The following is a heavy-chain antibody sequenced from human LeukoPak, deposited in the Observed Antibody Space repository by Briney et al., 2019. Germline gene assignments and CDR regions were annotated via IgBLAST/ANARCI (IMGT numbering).Heavy chain of an antibody. J-gene: IGHJ6*03. CDR3: ARSFRGWSYSSKYYYYYYMDV. D-gene: IGHD1-26*01. Sequence: GSLRLSCAASGFTFSSFAMSWIRQPPGKGLEWIGEINHSGSTNYNPSLKSRVTISVDTSKNQFSLKLSSVTAADTAVYYCARSFRGWSYSSKYYYYYYMDVWGKGTTVTISS. CDR1: GFTFSSFA. V-gene: IGHV4-34*01. CDR2: INHSGST.